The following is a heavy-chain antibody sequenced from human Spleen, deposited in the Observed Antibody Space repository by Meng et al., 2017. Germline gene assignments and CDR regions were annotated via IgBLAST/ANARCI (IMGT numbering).Heavy chain of an antibody. J-gene: IGHJ6*02. CDR3: ARDLYYYGSGYYYGMDV. D-gene: IGHD3-10*01. Sequence: GESLKISCAASGFTFSNYEMNWVRQAPGKGLEWISFIKTSGSTVYYTDSVKGRFTISRDSAKSSLYLQMNGLRAGDTAVYYCARDLYYYGSGYYYGMDVWGQGTTVTVSS. CDR2: IKTSGSTV. CDR1: GFTFSNYE. V-gene: IGHV3-48*03.